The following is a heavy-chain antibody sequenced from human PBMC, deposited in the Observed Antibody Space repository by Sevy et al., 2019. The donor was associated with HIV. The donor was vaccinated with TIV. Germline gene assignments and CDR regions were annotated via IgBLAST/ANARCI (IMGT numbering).Heavy chain of an antibody. D-gene: IGHD3-3*01. J-gene: IGHJ6*02. CDR3: ARALKNYDFWSGYPKYYGMDV. CDR2: IIPIFGTA. Sequence: ASVKVSCKASGGTFSSYAISWVRQAPGQGLEWMGGIIPIFGTANYAQKFQGRVTITADESTSTAYMELSSLRSEDTALYYCARALKNYDFWSGYPKYYGMDVWGQGTTVTVSS. CDR1: GGTFSSYA. V-gene: IGHV1-69*13.